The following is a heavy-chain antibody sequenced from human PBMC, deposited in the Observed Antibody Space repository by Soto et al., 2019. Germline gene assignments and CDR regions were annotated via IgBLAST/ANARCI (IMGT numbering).Heavy chain of an antibody. CDR1: GGSISSSSYY. D-gene: IGHD2-2*01. Sequence: PSETLSLTCTVSGGSISSSSYYWGWIRQPPGKGLEWIGSIYYSGSTYYNPSLKSRVTISVDTSKNQFSLKLSSVTAADTAVYYCARSRGVVVVPAAMRGYYFDYWGQGTLVTVSS. CDR2: IYYSGST. V-gene: IGHV4-39*01. J-gene: IGHJ4*02. CDR3: ARSRGVVVVPAAMRGYYFDY.